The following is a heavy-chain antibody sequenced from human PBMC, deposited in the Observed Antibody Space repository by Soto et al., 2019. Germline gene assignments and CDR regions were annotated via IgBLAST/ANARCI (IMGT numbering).Heavy chain of an antibody. V-gene: IGHV4-59*01. Sequence: PSETLSLTCTVSGGSISNCYWTWVRQPPGKGLEWIGYVYYSGSTNYNPSLESRVTISIDASKNQFSLKMRSVTAADTAVYYCVRDYLLTGFDPWGQGALVTVSS. CDR1: GGSISNCY. CDR3: VRDYLLTGFDP. D-gene: IGHD3-9*01. J-gene: IGHJ5*02. CDR2: VYYSGST.